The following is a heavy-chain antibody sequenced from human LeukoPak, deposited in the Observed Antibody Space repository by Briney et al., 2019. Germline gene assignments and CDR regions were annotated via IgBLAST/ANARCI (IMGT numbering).Heavy chain of an antibody. Sequence: ASVKVSCKASGYTFTSYDINWVRQATGQGLEWMGWMNPNSGNTGYAQKFQGRVTMTRNTSISTAYMELSSLRPEDTAVYYCAARPYYYDSSGYLGGGYYYMDVWGKGTAVTVSS. J-gene: IGHJ6*03. CDR2: MNPNSGNT. D-gene: IGHD3-22*01. CDR3: AARPYYYDSSGYLGGGYYYMDV. V-gene: IGHV1-8*01. CDR1: GYTFTSYD.